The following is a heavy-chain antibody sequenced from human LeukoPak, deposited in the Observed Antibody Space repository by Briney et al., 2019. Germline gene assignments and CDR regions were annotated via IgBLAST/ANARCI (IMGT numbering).Heavy chain of an antibody. CDR3: ARDRVVPASFTFDY. Sequence: GGSLRLPCAASGFTFSSYSMNWVRQAPGKGLEWVSSISSSSSYIYYADSVKGRFTISRDNAKNSLYLQMNSLRAEDTAVYYCARDRVVPASFTFDYWGQGTLVTVSS. V-gene: IGHV3-21*01. J-gene: IGHJ4*02. CDR1: GFTFSSYS. D-gene: IGHD2-2*01. CDR2: ISSSSSYI.